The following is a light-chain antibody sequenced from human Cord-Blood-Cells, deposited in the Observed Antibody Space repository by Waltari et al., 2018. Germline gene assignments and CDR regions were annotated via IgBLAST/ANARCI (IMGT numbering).Light chain of an antibody. CDR2: DVS. V-gene: IGLV2-11*01. CDR1: SSDVCGYHY. Sequence: QSALTQPRSVSGSPGPSVTISCTGTSSDVCGYHYVSWYQQHPGKAPKLMIYDVSKRPSGVPDRFSGSKSGNTTSLTISGLQAEDEADYYCCSYAGSYTYVFGTGTKVTVL. CDR3: CSYAGSYTYV. J-gene: IGLJ1*01.